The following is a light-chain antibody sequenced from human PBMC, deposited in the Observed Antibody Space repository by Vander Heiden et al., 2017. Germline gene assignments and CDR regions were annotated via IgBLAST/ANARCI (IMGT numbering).Light chain of an antibody. Sequence: QSVLTQPPSASGTPGQRFTIPCSGSSSNIGSNTVNWYQQLAGTAPKLLIYSNNQRPSGVPDRFSGSKSGTSASLAISGLQSEDEADYYCAAWDDSLNGVVIGGGTKLTVL. CDR2: SNN. CDR3: AAWDDSLNGVV. V-gene: IGLV1-44*01. J-gene: IGLJ2*01. CDR1: SSNIGSNT.